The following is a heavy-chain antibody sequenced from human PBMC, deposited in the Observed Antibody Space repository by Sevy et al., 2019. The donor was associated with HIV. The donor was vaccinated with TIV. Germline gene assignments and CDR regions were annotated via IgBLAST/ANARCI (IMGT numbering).Heavy chain of an antibody. CDR3: AKDINRGCDGVNCYSYYYYFYGLDV. D-gene: IGHD2-21*01. Sequence: GGSLRLSCAASGFPFNDHAMHWVRVVPGKGLEWVSGISWNSRNIGYADSVKGRFPISRDNTRHSVYLEMHSLRPEDTAWYYCAKDINRGCDGVNCYSYYYYFYGLDVWGQGTTVTVSS. V-gene: IGHV3-9*01. CDR2: ISWNSRNI. J-gene: IGHJ6*02. CDR1: GFPFNDHA.